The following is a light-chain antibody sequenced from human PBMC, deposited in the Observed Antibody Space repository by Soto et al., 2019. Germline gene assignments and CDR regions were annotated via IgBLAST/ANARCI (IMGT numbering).Light chain of an antibody. V-gene: IGKV1-5*01. CDR3: QQYNSFWT. J-gene: IGKJ1*01. CDR2: DTY. Sequence: DIQMTQSPSTLSASVGDIVTITCRASQSISTWLAWYQQKPGKAPKLLIYDTYYLERGVPSRFSGHGSGTECTLTISSLHPDDLATYYCQQYNSFWTFGQGTKVEI. CDR1: QSISTW.